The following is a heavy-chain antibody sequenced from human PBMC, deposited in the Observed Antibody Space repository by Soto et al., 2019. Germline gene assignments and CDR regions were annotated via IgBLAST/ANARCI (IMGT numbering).Heavy chain of an antibody. J-gene: IGHJ3*02. CDR2: ISGSGGST. CDR1: GFTFSSYA. CDR3: AKDWGINYCSGGSCHANAFDI. V-gene: IGHV3-23*01. Sequence: GGSLRLPCAASGFTFSSYAMSWVRQAPGKGLEWVSAISGSGGSTYYADSVKGRFTISRDNSKNTQYLQMNSLRAEDTAVYYCAKDWGINYCSGGSCHANAFDIWGQGTMVTVSS. D-gene: IGHD2-15*01.